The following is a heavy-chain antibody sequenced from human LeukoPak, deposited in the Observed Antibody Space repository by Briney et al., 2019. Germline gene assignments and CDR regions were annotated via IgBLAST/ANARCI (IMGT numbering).Heavy chain of an antibody. J-gene: IGHJ4*02. CDR3: AKDWSQWLATLFDY. CDR1: GFTFSSYG. D-gene: IGHD6-19*01. CDR2: IRYDGSNK. V-gene: IGHV3-30*02. Sequence: GGSLRLSCAASGFTFSSYGMHWVRQAPGKGLEWVAFIRYDGSNKYYADSVKGRFTISRDNSKNTLYPQMNSLRAEDTAVYYCAKDWSQWLATLFDYWGQGTLVTVSS.